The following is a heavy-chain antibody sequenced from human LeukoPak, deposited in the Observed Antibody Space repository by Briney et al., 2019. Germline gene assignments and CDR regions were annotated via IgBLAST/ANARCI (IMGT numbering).Heavy chain of an antibody. Sequence: PSETLSLTCTVSGGSISSSSYYWGWIRQPPGKGLEWIGSIYYSGSTYYNPSLKSRVTISVDTSKNQFSLKLSSVTAADTAVYYCARDIYTGYDFWSGYFTYWYFDLWGRGTLVTVSS. CDR3: ARDIYTGYDFWSGYFTYWYFDL. CDR1: GGSISSSSYY. V-gene: IGHV4-39*02. CDR2: IYYSGST. D-gene: IGHD3-3*01. J-gene: IGHJ2*01.